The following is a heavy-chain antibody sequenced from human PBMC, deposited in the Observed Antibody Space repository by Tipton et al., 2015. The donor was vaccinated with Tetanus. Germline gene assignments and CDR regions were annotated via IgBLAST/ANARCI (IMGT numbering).Heavy chain of an antibody. CDR2: VYYTGST. V-gene: IGHV4-59*01. J-gene: IGHJ6*02. CDR1: GGSMSTYY. Sequence: TLSLTCTVSGGSMSTYYWSWIRQPPGKGLEWIGYVYYTGSTDYNPSLKSRVTISVDTSKSQFSLRLTSVTAADTAVYFCARTPDYYYGMDVWGQGTTVTVSS. CDR3: ARTPDYYYGMDV.